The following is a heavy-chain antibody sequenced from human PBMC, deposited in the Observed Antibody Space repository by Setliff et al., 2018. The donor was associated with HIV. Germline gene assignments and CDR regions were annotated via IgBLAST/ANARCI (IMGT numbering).Heavy chain of an antibody. CDR2: IYTSGST. CDR3: ARTLPQYTNLFDY. V-gene: IGHV4-4*08. Sequence: SETLSLTCTVSGGSMSTYYWSWIRQPPGKGLEWIGYIYTSGSTNYNPSLRSRVTISVDTSKNHFSLRLSSVTAADTAVYYCARTLPQYTNLFDYWGQGTLVTVSS. CDR1: GGSMSTYY. J-gene: IGHJ4*02. D-gene: IGHD5-18*01.